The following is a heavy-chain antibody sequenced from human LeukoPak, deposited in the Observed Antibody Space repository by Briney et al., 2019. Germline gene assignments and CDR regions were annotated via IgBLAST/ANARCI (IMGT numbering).Heavy chain of an antibody. CDR1: GITLSNYG. CDR2: MYYGGTT. Sequence: GSLRLSCAVSGITLSNYGMSWVRQAPGKGLEWIGTMYYGGTTYYNPSLKSRVTISVDTSRNHFSLRLTSVTAADTAVYYCAREFRGTYYSQFDYWGQGTLVTVSS. D-gene: IGHD1-26*01. V-gene: IGHV4-39*07. J-gene: IGHJ4*02. CDR3: AREFRGTYYSQFDY.